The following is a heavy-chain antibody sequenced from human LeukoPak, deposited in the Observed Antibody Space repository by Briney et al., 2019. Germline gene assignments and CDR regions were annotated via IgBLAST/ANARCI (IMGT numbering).Heavy chain of an antibody. Sequence: GGSLRLSCAASGFTFSSYEMNWVRQAPGKGLEWVSYISSSGSTIYYADSVKGRFTISRDNAKNSLYLQMNSLRAEDTAVYYCARELYHYYDSSGYWDYWGQGTLVTVSS. CDR2: ISSSGSTI. CDR3: ARELYHYYDSSGYWDY. V-gene: IGHV3-48*03. CDR1: GFTFSSYE. J-gene: IGHJ4*02. D-gene: IGHD3-22*01.